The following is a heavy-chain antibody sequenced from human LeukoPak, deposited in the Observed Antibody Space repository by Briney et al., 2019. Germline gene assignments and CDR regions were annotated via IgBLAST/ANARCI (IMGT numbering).Heavy chain of an antibody. CDR2: IYTSGST. CDR3: AREPIAGTFDY. V-gene: IGHV4-4*07. Sequence: SETLSLTCAVYGGSFSGYYWSWIRQPAGKGLEWIGRIYTSGSTNYNPSLKSRVTMSVDTSKNQFSLKLSSVTAADTAVYYCAREPIAGTFDYWGQGTLVTVSS. CDR1: GGSFSGYY. D-gene: IGHD6-13*01. J-gene: IGHJ4*02.